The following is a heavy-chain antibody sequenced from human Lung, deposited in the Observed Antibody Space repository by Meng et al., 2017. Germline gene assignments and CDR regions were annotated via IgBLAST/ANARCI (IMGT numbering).Heavy chain of an antibody. CDR1: GYPFTNYG. CDR2: ISVYNVNT. J-gene: IGHJ4*02. Sequence: QVHLVQSGAEVMEPGASVKVSCTASGYPFTNYGISWVRQDPGQGLEWMGWISVYNVNTNYAQKFQGRVTMTTDTSTSTTYMELRSLRSDDTGVYYCARSPYSSGWPNFDSWGQGTLVTVSS. V-gene: IGHV1-18*01. CDR3: ARSPYSSGWPNFDS. D-gene: IGHD6-19*01.